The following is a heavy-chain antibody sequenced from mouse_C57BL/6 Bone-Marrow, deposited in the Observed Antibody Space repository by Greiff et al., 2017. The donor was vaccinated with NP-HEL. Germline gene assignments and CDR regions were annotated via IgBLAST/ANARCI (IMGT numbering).Heavy chain of an antibody. CDR3: AREGGIICLDY. CDR2: IHPNSGST. J-gene: IGHJ2*01. V-gene: IGHV1-64*01. Sequence: QVQLKQPGAELVKPGASVKLSCKASGYTFTSYWMHWVKQRPGQGLEWIGMIHPNSGSTNYNEKFKSKATLTVDKSSSTAYMQLSSLTSEDSAVYYCAREGGIICLDYWGQGTTLTVSS. CDR1: GYTFTSYW.